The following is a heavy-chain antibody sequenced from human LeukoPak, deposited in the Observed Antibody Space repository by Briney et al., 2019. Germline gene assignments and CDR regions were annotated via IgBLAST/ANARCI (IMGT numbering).Heavy chain of an antibody. CDR2: IRYDGSIN. Sequence: PGGSLRLSCAASGFTFSSYGMHWVRQAPGKGLEWVAFIRYDGSINDYADSVKGRFTISRDNAKNPLYLQMNSLRAEDTALYYCAKGVRITMVRGAFDIWGQGTMVTVSS. V-gene: IGHV3-30*02. D-gene: IGHD3-10*01. CDR1: GFTFSSYG. CDR3: AKGVRITMVRGAFDI. J-gene: IGHJ3*02.